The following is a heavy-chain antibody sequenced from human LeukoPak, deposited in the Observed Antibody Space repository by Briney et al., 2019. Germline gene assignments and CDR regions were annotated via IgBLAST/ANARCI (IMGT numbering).Heavy chain of an antibody. Sequence: SETLSLTCTVSGGSISSSSYYWGWIRQPPGKGLEWIGSMYYSGSTYYYPSLKSRVTISVDTSKNQVTLKLSSGTDADTAVYYCAKPYPYYYDRSGHDAFDIWGQGTMVTVSS. CDR2: MYYSGST. V-gene: IGHV4-39*01. D-gene: IGHD3-22*01. J-gene: IGHJ3*02. CDR3: AKPYPYYYDRSGHDAFDI. CDR1: GGSISSSSYY.